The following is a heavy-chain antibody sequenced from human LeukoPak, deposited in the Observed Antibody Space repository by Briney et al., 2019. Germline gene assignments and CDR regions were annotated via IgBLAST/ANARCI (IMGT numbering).Heavy chain of an antibody. D-gene: IGHD6-13*01. J-gene: IGHJ4*02. CDR1: GFTFSNYA. Sequence: GGSLRLSCAASGFTFSNYAMHWVRQAPGKGLEWSAAVWDAGSNTHYADSVQGRVTISRDNSKNTVYLQMHSLRAEDTAVYCCTRAPIGAAGPFDFWGQGTLVTVSS. CDR2: VWDAGSNT. CDR3: TRAPIGAAGPFDF. V-gene: IGHV3-33*01.